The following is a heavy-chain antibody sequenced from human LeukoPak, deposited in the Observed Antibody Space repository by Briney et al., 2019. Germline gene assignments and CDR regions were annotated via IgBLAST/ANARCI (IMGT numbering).Heavy chain of an antibody. Sequence: SETLSLTCAVSGGSISSYYWSWIRQPPGKGLEWIGYIYYSGGTNCNPSLKSRVTISVDTSKNQFSLKLTSVTAADTAVYYCARGGTPDYGLDIWGQGTMVTVSS. CDR2: IYYSGGT. CDR3: ARGGTPDYGLDI. CDR1: GGSISSYY. V-gene: IGHV4-59*01. D-gene: IGHD4-17*01. J-gene: IGHJ3*02.